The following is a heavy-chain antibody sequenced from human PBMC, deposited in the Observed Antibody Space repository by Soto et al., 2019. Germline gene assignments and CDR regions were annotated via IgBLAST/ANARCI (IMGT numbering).Heavy chain of an antibody. J-gene: IGHJ6*02. V-gene: IGHV3-15*07. D-gene: IGHD6-19*01. CDR3: TTDDSSGWRHYYYYGMDV. CDR2: IKSKTDGGTT. Sequence: GGSLRLSCAASGFTFSNAWMNWVRQAPGKGLEWVGRIKSKTDGGTTDYAAPVKGRFTISRDDSKNTLYLQMNSLKTEDTAVYYCTTDDSSGWRHYYYYGMDVWGQGTTVTVSS. CDR1: GFTFSNAW.